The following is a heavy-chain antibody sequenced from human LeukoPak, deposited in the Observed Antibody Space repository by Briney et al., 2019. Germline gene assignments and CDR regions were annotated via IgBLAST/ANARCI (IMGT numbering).Heavy chain of an antibody. CDR2: ISSSSSYI. CDR3: ARAGVTVGDYYFDY. CDR1: GFTFSSYS. Sequence: PGGSLRLSCAASGFTFSSYSMNWVRQAPGKGLEWVSSISSSSSYIYYADSVKGRFTISRDNAKNSLYLQMNSLRAEDTAVYYCARAGVTVGDYYFDYWGQGTLVTVSS. J-gene: IGHJ4*02. D-gene: IGHD4-23*01. V-gene: IGHV3-21*01.